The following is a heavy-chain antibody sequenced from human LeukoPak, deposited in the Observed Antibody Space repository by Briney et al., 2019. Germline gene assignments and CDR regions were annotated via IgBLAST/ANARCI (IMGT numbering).Heavy chain of an antibody. D-gene: IGHD3-3*01. J-gene: IGHJ4*02. V-gene: IGHV4-39*07. Sequence: SETLSLTCTVSGGSISSSSYYWGWIRQPPRKGLEWIGSIYYSGSTYYNPSLKSRVTISVDTSKNQFSLKLSSVTAADTAVYCCARERPSAYYFDYWGQGTLVTVSS. CDR1: GGSISSSSYY. CDR3: ARERPSAYYFDY. CDR2: IYYSGST.